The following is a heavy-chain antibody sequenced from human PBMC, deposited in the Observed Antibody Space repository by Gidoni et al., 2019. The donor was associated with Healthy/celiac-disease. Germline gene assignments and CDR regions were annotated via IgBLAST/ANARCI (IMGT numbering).Heavy chain of an antibody. Sequence: QVQLVQSGAEVKKPGASVKVYCKSSGYTVTSYAMHWVRQAPGQRLEWMGWINAGNGNTKYSQKFQGRVTITRDTSASTAYMELSSLRSEDTAVYYCARDGSGYCSSTSCYNYYYYGMDVWGQGTTVTVSS. CDR2: INAGNGNT. J-gene: IGHJ6*02. D-gene: IGHD2-2*02. CDR1: GYTVTSYA. V-gene: IGHV1-3*01. CDR3: ARDGSGYCSSTSCYNYYYYGMDV.